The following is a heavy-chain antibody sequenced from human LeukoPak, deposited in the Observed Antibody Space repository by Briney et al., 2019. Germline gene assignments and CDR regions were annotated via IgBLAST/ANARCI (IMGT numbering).Heavy chain of an antibody. D-gene: IGHD6-13*01. J-gene: IGHJ4*02. CDR3: ARGGGRSSWYEYYFDY. CDR1: GFTFSSYG. Sequence: GGTLRLSCAASGFTFSSYGMSWVRQAPGKGLEWVSSISSSSSYIYYADSVKGRFTISRDDAKNSLYLQMNSLRAEDTAVYYCARGGGRSSWYEYYFDYWGQGTLVTVSS. CDR2: ISSSSSYI. V-gene: IGHV3-21*01.